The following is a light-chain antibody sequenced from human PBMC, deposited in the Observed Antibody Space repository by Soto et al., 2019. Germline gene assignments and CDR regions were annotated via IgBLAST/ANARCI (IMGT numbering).Light chain of an antibody. CDR3: QQYGSSPPT. J-gene: IGKJ5*01. CDR1: QSISSW. V-gene: IGKV1-5*01. CDR2: DAS. Sequence: DIQMTQSPSTLSASVGDIVTITCRASQSISSWLAWYQQKPGKAPKLLIYDASSLESGVPSRFSGSGSGTEFTLTISRLEPEDFAVYYCQQYGSSPPTFGQGTRLEI.